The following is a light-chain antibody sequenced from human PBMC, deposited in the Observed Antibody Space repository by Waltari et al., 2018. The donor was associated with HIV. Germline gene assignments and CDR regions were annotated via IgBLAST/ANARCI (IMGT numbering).Light chain of an antibody. CDR3: CSFAGTFMI. Sequence: QSALTQPASLSGSPGQSITISCTGTSSDVWTYSLVSWYQLHPGKAPKLLIYEVTKRPSGVSDRFSGSKSGNTASLTISGLQAEDEADYYCCSFAGTFMIFGGGTKLTVL. J-gene: IGLJ2*01. CDR2: EVT. CDR1: SSDVWTYSL. V-gene: IGLV2-23*02.